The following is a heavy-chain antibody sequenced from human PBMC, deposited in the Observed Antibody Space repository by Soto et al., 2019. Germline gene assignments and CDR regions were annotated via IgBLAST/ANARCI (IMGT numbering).Heavy chain of an antibody. J-gene: IGHJ4*02. CDR2: IKSNTDGGTT. CDR1: GFTFSNVW. CDR3: TTDAHNYDFRSGLFPGPDF. Sequence: PGGSLRLSCVASGFTFSNVWMSWVRQAPGKGLEWVGRIKSNTDGGTTDFASPVKGRFTISRDDSEDTMYLQMNSLRTEDTAVYYCTTDAHNYDFRSGLFPGPDFWGQGTLVTVSS. D-gene: IGHD3-3*01. V-gene: IGHV3-15*01.